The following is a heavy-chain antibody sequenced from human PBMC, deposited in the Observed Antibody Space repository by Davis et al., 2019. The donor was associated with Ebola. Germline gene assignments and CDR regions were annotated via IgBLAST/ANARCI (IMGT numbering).Heavy chain of an antibody. D-gene: IGHD2-2*01. CDR2: INAGNGNT. J-gene: IGHJ4*02. V-gene: IGHV1-3*01. Sequence: ASVKVSCKASGYTFTSYAMHWVRQAPGQRLEWMGWINAGNGNTKYSQKFQGRVTITRDTSASTAHMELSSLRSEDTAVYYCARDLYGRGNVVVPAAGDYWGQGTLVTVSS. CDR3: ARDLYGRGNVVVPAAGDY. CDR1: GYTFTSYA.